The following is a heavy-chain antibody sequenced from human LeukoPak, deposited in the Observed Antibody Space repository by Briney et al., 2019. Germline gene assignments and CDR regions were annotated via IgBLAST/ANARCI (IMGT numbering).Heavy chain of an antibody. D-gene: IGHD3-10*01. V-gene: IGHV5-51*01. Sequence: GESLKISCKGSGYSFTNYWIAWVRQMPGKGLEWMGIIYPGDSDTRYSPSFQGQVTISADKSISTAYLQWSSLKASDTAMYYRARQLYYYGSGSYKWEIDYWGQGTLVTVSS. CDR3: ARQLYYYGSGSYKWEIDY. CDR1: GYSFTNYW. J-gene: IGHJ4*02. CDR2: IYPGDSDT.